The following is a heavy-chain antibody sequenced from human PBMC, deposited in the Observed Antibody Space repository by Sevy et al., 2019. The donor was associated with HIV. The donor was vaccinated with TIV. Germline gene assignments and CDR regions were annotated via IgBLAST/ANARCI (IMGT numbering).Heavy chain of an antibody. CDR2: IRSNTDGGTT. V-gene: IGHV3-15*01. D-gene: IGHD4-17*01. Sequence: GGSPRLSCAVSGFTFTNAWMGWVRQAPGKGLEWVGRIRSNTDGGTTDYAAPLKGRFTISRDDSKNTLYLQMNILKSADTAVYYCTTDREYGDYKGGFDYWGQGTLVTVSS. J-gene: IGHJ4*02. CDR3: TTDREYGDYKGGFDY. CDR1: GFTFTNAW.